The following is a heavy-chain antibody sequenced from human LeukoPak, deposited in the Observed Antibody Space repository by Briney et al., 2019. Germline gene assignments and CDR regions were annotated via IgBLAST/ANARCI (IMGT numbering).Heavy chain of an antibody. J-gene: IGHJ4*02. CDR2: INHSGST. CDR1: GGSFSGYY. V-gene: IGHV4-34*01. CDR3: ARGLGGDY. Sequence: SENLSLTCAVYGGSFSGYYWSWIRQPPGKGLEWIGEINHSGSTNYNPSLKSRVTISVDTSKNQFSLKLSSVTAADTAVYYCARGLGGDYWGQGTLVTVSS.